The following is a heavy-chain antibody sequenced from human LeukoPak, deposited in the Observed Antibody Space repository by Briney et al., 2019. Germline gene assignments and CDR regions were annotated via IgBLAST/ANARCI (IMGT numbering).Heavy chain of an antibody. CDR1: GYTFTGYY. CDR2: INPNSGGT. CDR3: ARASIAVAGNLDY. Sequence: ASVKVSCKASGYTFTGYYMHWVRQAPGQGLEWMGWINPNSGGTNYAQKFQGWVTMTRDTSISTAYMELSRLRSDDTAVYYCARASIAVAGNLDYWGQGTLVTVSS. D-gene: IGHD6-19*01. V-gene: IGHV1-2*04. J-gene: IGHJ4*02.